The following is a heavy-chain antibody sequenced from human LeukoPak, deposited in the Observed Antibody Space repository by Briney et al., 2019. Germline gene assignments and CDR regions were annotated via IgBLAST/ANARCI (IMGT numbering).Heavy chain of an antibody. J-gene: IGHJ4*02. V-gene: IGHV3-23*01. CDR1: GFTFSSYA. Sequence: PGGSLRLSCAASGFTFSSYAMSWVRQAPGKGLEWVSAISGSGGSTYYADSVKGRFTISRGNSKNTLYLQMNSLRAEDTAVYYCAKCGGGSSGWPYFDYWGQGTLVTVSS. D-gene: IGHD6-19*01. CDR2: ISGSGGST. CDR3: AKCGGGSSGWPYFDY.